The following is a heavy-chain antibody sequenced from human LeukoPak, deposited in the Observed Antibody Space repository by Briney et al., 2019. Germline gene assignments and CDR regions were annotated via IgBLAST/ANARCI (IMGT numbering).Heavy chain of an antibody. V-gene: IGHV1-24*01. Sequence: GASVKVSCKVSGYTLTELSMHWVRQAPGKGLEWMGGFDPEDGETIYAQKFQGRVTMTEDTSTDTAYMELSSLRSEDTAVYYCATAYFGSGCSYFDYWGQGTLVTVSS. CDR2: FDPEDGET. J-gene: IGHJ4*02. CDR1: GYTLTELS. CDR3: ATAYFGSGCSYFDY. D-gene: IGHD3-10*01.